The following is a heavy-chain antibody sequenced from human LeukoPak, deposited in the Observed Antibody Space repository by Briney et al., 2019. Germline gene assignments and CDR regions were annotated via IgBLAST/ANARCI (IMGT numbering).Heavy chain of an antibody. J-gene: IGHJ4*02. CDR3: ARIRGGWFLDS. CDR1: GFTFSDFS. D-gene: IGHD6-19*01. Sequence: GASLRLSCTASGFTFSDFSMNWVRQAPGKGLEWISYIRSNGDAISYADSVKCRYTTSRDNAKNSLYLKMNSLRAEDTAVYYCARIRGGWFLDSWGQGTLVTVSS. CDR2: IRSNGDAI. V-gene: IGHV3-48*04.